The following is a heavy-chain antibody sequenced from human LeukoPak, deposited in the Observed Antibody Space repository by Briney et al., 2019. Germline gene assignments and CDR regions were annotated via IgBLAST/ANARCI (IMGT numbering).Heavy chain of an antibody. CDR1: GFSFSAYS. CDR3: APDFNRGGRDHY. CDR2: ISIGSDNI. D-gene: IGHD2/OR15-2a*01. Sequence: QAGGSLRLSCTASGFSFSAYSMNWVRQAPGKGLEWVSFISIGSDNIQYADSVRGRFTTSRDNAKNSLYLEMNSLRDEDTAVYYCAPDFNRGGRDHYWGQGTLVTVSS. V-gene: IGHV3-48*02. J-gene: IGHJ4*02.